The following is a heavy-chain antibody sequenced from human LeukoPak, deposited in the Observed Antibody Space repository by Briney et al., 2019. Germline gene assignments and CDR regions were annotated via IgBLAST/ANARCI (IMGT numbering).Heavy chain of an antibody. CDR1: GGSFSGYY. J-gene: IGHJ3*02. CDR2: INHSGST. V-gene: IGHV4-34*01. CDR3: ARGDSSSWGAFDI. Sequence: SETLSLTCAVYGGSFSGYYWSWIRQPPGKGLEWIGEINHSGSTNYNPSLKSRVTISVDTSKNQFSLKLSSVTAADTAVYYCARGDSSSWGAFDIWGQGTMVTVSS. D-gene: IGHD6-13*01.